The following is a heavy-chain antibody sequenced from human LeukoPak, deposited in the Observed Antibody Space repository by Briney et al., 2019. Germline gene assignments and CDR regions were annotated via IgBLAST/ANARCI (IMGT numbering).Heavy chain of an antibody. D-gene: IGHD6-19*01. CDR3: AKAPSGIAVAGYFDY. CDR1: GFTFDVYA. J-gene: IGHJ4*02. V-gene: IGHV3-9*01. CDR2: ISWNSGSI. Sequence: GGSLRLSCAASGFTFDVYAMHWVRQAPGKGLEGVSGISWNSGSIGYADSVKGRFTISRDNAKNSLYLQMNSLRAEDTALYYCAKAPSGIAVAGYFDYWGQGTLVTVSS.